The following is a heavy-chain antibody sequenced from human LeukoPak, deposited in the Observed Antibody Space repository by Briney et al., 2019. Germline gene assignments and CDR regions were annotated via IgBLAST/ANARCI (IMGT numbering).Heavy chain of an antibody. Sequence: GGSLRLSCAASGFTFSSYGMHWVRQAPGKELEWVAVIWYDGSNKYYADSAKGRFTISRDNSKNTLYLQMNSLRAEDTAVYYCARGFYDYYDSSGDSFDCWGQGTLVTVSS. D-gene: IGHD3-22*01. CDR2: IWYDGSNK. V-gene: IGHV3-33*01. CDR1: GFTFSSYG. CDR3: ARGFYDYYDSSGDSFDC. J-gene: IGHJ4*02.